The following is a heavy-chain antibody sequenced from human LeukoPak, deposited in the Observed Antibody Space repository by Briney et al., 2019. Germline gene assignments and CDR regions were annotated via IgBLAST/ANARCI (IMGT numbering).Heavy chain of an antibody. J-gene: IGHJ4*02. V-gene: IGHV3-53*01. Sequence: GGSLRLSCAVSGLTVSHNYMSWVRQAPGKGLEWVSVIYSGGSTYYADSVKGRFTISRDNSKNTVYLQMNSLRDEDTAVYYCARNVGYWGQGTLVTVSS. CDR1: GLTVSHNY. CDR3: ARNVGY. D-gene: IGHD1-26*01. CDR2: IYSGGST.